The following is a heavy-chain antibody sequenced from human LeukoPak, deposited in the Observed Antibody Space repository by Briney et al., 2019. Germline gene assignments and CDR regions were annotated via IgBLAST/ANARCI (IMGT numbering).Heavy chain of an antibody. V-gene: IGHV3-43*02. CDR1: GFTFDDYA. J-gene: IGHJ3*02. CDR2: ISGDGGST. Sequence: GGSPRLSCAASGFTFDDYAMHWVRQAPGKGLEWVSLISGDGGSTYYADSVKGRFTISRDNSKNSLYLQMNSLRTEDTALYYCATEVRAFDIWGQGTMVTVSS. CDR3: ATEVRAFDI. D-gene: IGHD1-14*01.